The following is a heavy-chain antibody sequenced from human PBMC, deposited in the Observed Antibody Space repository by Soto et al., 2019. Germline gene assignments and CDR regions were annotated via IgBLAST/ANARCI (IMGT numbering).Heavy chain of an antibody. J-gene: IGHJ4*02. CDR2: IHHSGST. CDR3: ARESEDLTSNFDY. Sequence: PSETLSLTCAVSGGSINTYYWSWVRQPPGKGLEWIGNIHHSGSTNYNPSLNSRVTISIDTSKNKLSLWLNSVTAADTAVYYCARESEDLTSNFDYWGQGTLVTVSS. V-gene: IGHV4-59*01. CDR1: GGSINTYY.